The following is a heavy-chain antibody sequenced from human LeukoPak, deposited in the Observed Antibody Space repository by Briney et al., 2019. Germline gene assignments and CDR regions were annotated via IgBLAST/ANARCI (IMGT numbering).Heavy chain of an antibody. CDR1: GGTFSSYA. D-gene: IGHD3-9*01. V-gene: IGHV1-69*13. J-gene: IGHJ4*02. CDR3: ARGEYFDWLLGDY. CDR2: IIPIFGTA. Sequence: ASVKVSCKASGGTFSSYAISWVRQAPGQGLEWIGGIIPIFGTANYAQKFQGRVTISAGECTSTAYMGLSSLRSEDTAVYYCARGEYFDWLLGDYWGQGTLVTVSS.